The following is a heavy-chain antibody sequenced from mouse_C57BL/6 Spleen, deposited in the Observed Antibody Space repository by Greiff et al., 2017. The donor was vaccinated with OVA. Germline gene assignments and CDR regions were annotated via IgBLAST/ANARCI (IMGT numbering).Heavy chain of an antibody. D-gene: IGHD2-5*01. J-gene: IGHJ3*01. V-gene: IGHV1-76*01. CDR1: GYTFTDYY. CDR3: ARGYSNLSWFAY. CDR2: IYPGSGNT. Sequence: QVQLQQSGAELVRPGASVKLSCKASGYTFTDYYINWVKQRPGQGLEWIARIYPGSGNTYYNEKFKGKATLTAEKSSSTAYMQLSSLTSEDSAVYFCARGYSNLSWFAYWGQGTLVTVSA.